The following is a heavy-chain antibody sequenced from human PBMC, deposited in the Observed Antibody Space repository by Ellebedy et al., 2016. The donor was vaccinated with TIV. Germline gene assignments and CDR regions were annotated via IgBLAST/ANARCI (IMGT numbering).Heavy chain of an antibody. CDR2: INPTAGST. Sequence: AASVKVSCKASGYTFTSYYMHWVRQAPGQGLEWMGIINPTAGSTSSAQKFQGRVTMTSDTSNNQFSLKLSYVTAADTAVYYCVRLGGRKFDSWGQGILVTVSS. D-gene: IGHD3-16*01. CDR3: VRLGGRKFDS. V-gene: IGHV1-46*01. J-gene: IGHJ5*01. CDR1: GYTFTSYY.